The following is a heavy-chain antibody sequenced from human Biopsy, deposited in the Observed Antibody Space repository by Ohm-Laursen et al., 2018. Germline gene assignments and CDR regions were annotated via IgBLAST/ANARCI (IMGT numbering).Heavy chain of an antibody. D-gene: IGHD6-6*01. V-gene: IGHV1-8*01. Sequence: SVKVSCKASGYSFSTYDVNWVRQARGQGLEWMGWMIPSSGKTGYAQRLQDRVTLTMNTSISTAYMELSGLRSEDTAVYFCARGYSRRVSIFEASIYWFDTWGQGTLVTVSS. CDR3: ARGYSRRVSIFEASIYWFDT. CDR1: GYSFSTYD. CDR2: MIPSSGKT. J-gene: IGHJ5*02.